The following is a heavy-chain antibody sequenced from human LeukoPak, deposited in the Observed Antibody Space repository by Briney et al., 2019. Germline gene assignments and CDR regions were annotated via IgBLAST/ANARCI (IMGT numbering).Heavy chain of an antibody. D-gene: IGHD2-21*02. CDR2: ISGYNGNT. J-gene: IGHJ2*01. CDR1: GYTFISYG. CDR3: ARGLGVVTAQSEQPKPRYFDL. V-gene: IGHV1-18*01. Sequence: ASVTVSCKASGYTFISYGISWVRQAPGQGLEWMGWISGYNGNTNYAQNLQGRVTMTTDTSTSTAYMELRSLRSDDSAVYYCARGLGVVTAQSEQPKPRYFDLCGRGTQVTVSS.